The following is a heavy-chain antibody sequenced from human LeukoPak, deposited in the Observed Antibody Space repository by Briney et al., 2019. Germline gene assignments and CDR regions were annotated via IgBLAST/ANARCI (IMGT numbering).Heavy chain of an antibody. V-gene: IGHV4-59*12. CDR1: GGSISNYY. D-gene: IGHD5-18*01. J-gene: IGHJ4*02. CDR2: IYNSGST. Sequence: SETLSLTCTVSGGSISNYYWSWIRQPPGEGLEWIGYIYNSGSTNYNPSLKSRVTISVDTSKNQLSLKLTSVTAADTAVYYCARGLSGYSYAGVGYWGQGTLVTVSS. CDR3: ARGLSGYSYAGVGY.